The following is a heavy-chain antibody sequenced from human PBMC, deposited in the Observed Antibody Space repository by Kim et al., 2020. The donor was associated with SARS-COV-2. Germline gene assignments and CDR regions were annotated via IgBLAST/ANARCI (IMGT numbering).Heavy chain of an antibody. CDR3: AKDQVGLVTAITGFDY. CDR2: ISWNSGSI. V-gene: IGHV3-9*01. D-gene: IGHD2-21*02. Sequence: GGSLRLSCAASGFTFDDYAMHWVRQAPGKGLEWVSGISWNSGSIGYADSVKGRFTISRDNAKNSLYLQMNSLRAEDTALYYCAKDQVGLVTAITGFDYWGQGTLVTVSS. J-gene: IGHJ4*02. CDR1: GFTFDDYA.